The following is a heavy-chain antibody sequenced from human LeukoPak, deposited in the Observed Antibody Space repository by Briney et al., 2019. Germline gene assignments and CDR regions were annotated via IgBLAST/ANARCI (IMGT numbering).Heavy chain of an antibody. V-gene: IGHV4-34*01. J-gene: IGHJ5*02. Sequence: KPSETLSLTCAVSGGSFSGYYWSWIRQPPGKGLEWIGEINHSGSTNYNPPRKSRVTISVDTSKNQSALKQSSVTAAGTAVYCGARGLPSGFGPGGQGTLSPSPQ. CDR3: ARGLPSGFGP. CDR2: INHSGST. CDR1: GGSFSGYY.